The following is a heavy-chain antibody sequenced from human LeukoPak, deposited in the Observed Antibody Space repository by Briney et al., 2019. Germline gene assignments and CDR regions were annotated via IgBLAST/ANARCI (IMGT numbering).Heavy chain of an antibody. J-gene: IGHJ4*02. V-gene: IGHV4-4*02. D-gene: IGHD6-19*01. CDR1: GGSISSSNW. Sequence: SETLSLTCAVSGGSISSSNWWSWVRQPPGKGLEWIGEIYHSGSTNYNPSLKSRVTISVDKSKNQFSLKLSSVTAADTAVYYCARATSLVSIAVALDYWGQGTLVTVSS. CDR2: IYHSGST. CDR3: ARATSLVSIAVALDY.